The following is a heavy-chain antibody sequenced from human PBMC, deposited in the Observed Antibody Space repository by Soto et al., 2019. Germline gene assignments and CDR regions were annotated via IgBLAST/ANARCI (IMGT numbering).Heavy chain of an antibody. CDR1: GFTFRDHA. Sequence: GGSLRLSCVGSGFTFRDHAMRWVRQAPGRGLEWVSAISANGASIQHADSVKGRFSVSRDSAKNTVYLQMDNLRTEDSAVYYCAKDRYYDTPGWFDPWGQGSRVTVSS. V-gene: IGHV3-23*01. J-gene: IGHJ5*02. CDR2: ISANGASI. D-gene: IGHD3-22*01. CDR3: AKDRYYDTPGWFDP.